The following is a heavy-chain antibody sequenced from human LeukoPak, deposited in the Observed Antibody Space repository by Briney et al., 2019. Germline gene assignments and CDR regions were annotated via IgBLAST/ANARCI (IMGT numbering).Heavy chain of an antibody. D-gene: IGHD2-15*01. Sequence: SVKVSCKASGGTFSSYAISWVRQAPGQGLEWMGGIIPIFGTANYAQKFQGRVTITADESTSTAYMELSSLRSEDMAVYYCARGCSGGSCYSSYYYYGMDVWGQGTTVTVSS. CDR2: IIPIFGTA. V-gene: IGHV1-69*13. J-gene: IGHJ6*02. CDR1: GGTFSSYA. CDR3: ARGCSGGSCYSSYYYYGMDV.